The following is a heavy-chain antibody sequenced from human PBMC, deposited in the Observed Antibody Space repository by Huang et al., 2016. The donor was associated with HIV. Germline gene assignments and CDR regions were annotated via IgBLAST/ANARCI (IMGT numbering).Heavy chain of an antibody. CDR3: TRDSVYPNYYDGSGFYFDY. CDR2: IRSKEYSETT. Sequence: EVQFVESGGGLVKPGRSLRLSCTASGFTFGNYGMSWFRQAPGKGLEWVGFIRSKEYSETTEYAASVKGRVTISRDDSKSIAYLQMNSLKPEDTAVYYCTRDSVYPNYYDGSGFYFDYWGQGTLVTVSS. J-gene: IGHJ4*02. CDR1: GFTFGNYG. V-gene: IGHV3-49*05. D-gene: IGHD3-22*01.